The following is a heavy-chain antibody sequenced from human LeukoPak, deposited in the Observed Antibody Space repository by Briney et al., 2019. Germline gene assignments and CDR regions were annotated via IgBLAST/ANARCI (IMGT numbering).Heavy chain of an antibody. D-gene: IGHD3-16*01. CDR3: ARASVGAGYMDV. V-gene: IGHV4-34*01. CDR2: INHSGST. CDR1: GGSFSGYY. J-gene: IGHJ6*03. Sequence: PSETLSLTCAVYGGSFSGYYWSWIRQPPGKGLEWIGEINHSGSTNYNPSLKSRVTISVDTSKNQFSLKLSSVTAADTAVYYCARASVGAGYMDVWGKGTTVTISS.